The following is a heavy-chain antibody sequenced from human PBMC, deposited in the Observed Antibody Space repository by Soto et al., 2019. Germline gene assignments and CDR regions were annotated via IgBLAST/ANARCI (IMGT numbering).Heavy chain of an antibody. CDR2: INHSGST. CDR3: ARAHHSIPYSYYGMDV. J-gene: IGHJ6*02. CDR1: GGSFSGYY. D-gene: IGHD2-2*02. Sequence: QVQLQQWGAGLLKPSETLSLTCAVYGGSFSGYYWSWIRQPPGKGLEWIGEINHSGSTKKNPSLKSRVTISVDTSKNQFSLQLSSVTAADTAVYYCARAHHSIPYSYYGMDVWGQGTTVTVSS. V-gene: IGHV4-34*01.